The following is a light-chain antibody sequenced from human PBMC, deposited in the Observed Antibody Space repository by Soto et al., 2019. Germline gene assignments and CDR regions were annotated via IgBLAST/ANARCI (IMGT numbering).Light chain of an antibody. V-gene: IGKV2-30*01. CDR2: KVS. Sequence: DVVMTQSPLSLPVTLGQPASISCRSSQSLVYSDGNAYLNWFQQRPSQSPRRLINKVSERDSGVTDRFIGSGSGTDFTLRISRVEAEDVGVYYCMQGSHWPYTFGQGTNLEIK. CDR1: QSLVYSDGNAY. CDR3: MQGSHWPYT. J-gene: IGKJ2*01.